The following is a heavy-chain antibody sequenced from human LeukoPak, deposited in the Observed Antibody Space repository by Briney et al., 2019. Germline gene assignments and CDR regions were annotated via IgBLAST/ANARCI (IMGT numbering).Heavy chain of an antibody. J-gene: IGHJ3*02. D-gene: IGHD3-22*01. CDR2: INPNSGGT. V-gene: IGHV1-2*02. Sequence: ASVKVSCKASGYTFTGYYMHWVRQAPGQGLEWMGWINPNSGGTNYAQKFQGRVTMTRDTSISTAYMELSRLRSDETAVYYCAREYYYDSSGYHADDAFDIWGQGTMATVSS. CDR1: GYTFTGYY. CDR3: AREYYYDSSGYHADDAFDI.